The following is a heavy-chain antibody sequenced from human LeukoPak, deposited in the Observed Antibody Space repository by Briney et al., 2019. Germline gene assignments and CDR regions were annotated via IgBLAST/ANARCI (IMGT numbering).Heavy chain of an antibody. V-gene: IGHV3-48*03. J-gene: IGHJ4*02. D-gene: IGHD2-2*01. CDR1: GFTFSSYE. CDR3: VRRYCSSTSCTLDS. Sequence: GGSLRLSCAASGFTFSSYEMNWVRQAPGKGLEWVSYISNSGRTIFYADSVKGRFTVSRDNAKNSLYLQMNSLRAGDTAVYYCVRRYCSSTSCTLDSWGQGTLVTVSS. CDR2: ISNSGRTI.